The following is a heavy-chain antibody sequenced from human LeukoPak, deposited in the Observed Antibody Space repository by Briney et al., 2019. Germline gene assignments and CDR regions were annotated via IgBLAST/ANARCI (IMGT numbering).Heavy chain of an antibody. CDR3: ATQTDIAAAGTYYGWFDP. CDR2: INHSGST. Sequence: SETLSLTCTVSGGSISSSYYWSWIRQPPGEGLEWIGEINHSGSTNYNPSLKSRVTISVDTSKNQFSLKLSSVTAADTAVYYCATQTDIAAAGTYYGWFDPWGQGTLVTVSS. J-gene: IGHJ5*02. V-gene: IGHV4-34*01. D-gene: IGHD6-13*01. CDR1: GGSISSSYY.